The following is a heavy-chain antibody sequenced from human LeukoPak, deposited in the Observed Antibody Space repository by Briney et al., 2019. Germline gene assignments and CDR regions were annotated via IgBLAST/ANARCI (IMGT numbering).Heavy chain of an antibody. CDR3: ARSTICSSTSCYRSAFDI. V-gene: IGHV1-69*05. CDR2: IIPIFGTA. CDR1: GGTFSSYA. J-gene: IGHJ3*02. D-gene: IGHD2-2*01. Sequence: SAKVSCKASGGTFSSYAISWVRQAPGQALEWMGAIIPIFGTANYAQKFQGRVTITTDESTSTAYMEMSSLRSEDTAVYYCARSTICSSTSCYRSAFDIWGQGTMVAVSS.